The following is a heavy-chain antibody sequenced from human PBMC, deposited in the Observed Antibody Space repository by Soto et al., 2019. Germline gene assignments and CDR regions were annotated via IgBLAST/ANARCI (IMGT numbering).Heavy chain of an antibody. CDR2: ISGSGSGT. V-gene: IGHV3-23*01. CDR3: VKGRSGYDFDY. CDR1: GFTFSSYV. Sequence: GGSLILSCAASGFTFSSYVMSWVRQAPGKGLEWVSAISGSGSGTYYADSVKGRFTISRDNSKNTLYVQMNSLRAEDTAVYYCVKGRSGYDFDYWGQGTLVTVSS. D-gene: IGHD5-12*01. J-gene: IGHJ4*02.